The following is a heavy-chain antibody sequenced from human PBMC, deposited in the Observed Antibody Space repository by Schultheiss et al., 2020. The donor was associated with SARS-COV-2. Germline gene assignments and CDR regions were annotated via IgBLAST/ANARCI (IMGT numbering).Heavy chain of an antibody. CDR1: GYTFTGYY. D-gene: IGHD3-22*01. Sequence: ASVKVSCKASGYTFTGYYMHWVRQAPGQGLEWMGWINPNSGGTNYAQKFQGRVTMTRDTSISTAYMELSRLRSDDTAVYYCARVYDSSGYVWYFDYWGQGTLVTVSS. CDR2: INPNSGGT. CDR3: ARVYDSSGYVWYFDY. V-gene: IGHV1-2*02. J-gene: IGHJ4*02.